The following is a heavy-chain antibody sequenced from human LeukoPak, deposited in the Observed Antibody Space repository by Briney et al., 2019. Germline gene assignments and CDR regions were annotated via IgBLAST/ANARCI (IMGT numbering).Heavy chain of an antibody. V-gene: IGHV1-2*06. D-gene: IGHD2-21*01. Sequence: ASVKVSCEASGYTFTGYYMHWVRQAPGQGLEWMGRINPNSGGTNYAQKFQGRVTMTRDTSISTAYMELSRLRSDDTAVYYCARGGVRIPYYGMDVWGQGTTVTVSS. J-gene: IGHJ6*02. CDR1: GYTFTGYY. CDR2: INPNSGGT. CDR3: ARGGVRIPYYGMDV.